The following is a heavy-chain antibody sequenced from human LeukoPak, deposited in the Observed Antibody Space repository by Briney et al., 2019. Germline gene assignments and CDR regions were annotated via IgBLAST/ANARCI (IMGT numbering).Heavy chain of an antibody. CDR3: AREGRVAARGFDY. CDR1: GFTFSSYA. CDR2: ITQDGSEK. Sequence: GGSLRLSCAASGFTFSSYAMHWVRQAPGKGLEWVANITQDGSEKYYVDSVKGRFTISRDNAKNSLYLQMNSLRAEDTAVYYCAREGRVAARGFDYWGQGTLVTVSS. J-gene: IGHJ4*02. D-gene: IGHD6-6*01. V-gene: IGHV3-7*01.